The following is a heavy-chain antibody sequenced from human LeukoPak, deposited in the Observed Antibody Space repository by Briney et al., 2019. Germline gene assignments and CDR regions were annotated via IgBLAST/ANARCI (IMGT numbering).Heavy chain of an antibody. V-gene: IGHV4-34*01. Sequence: PSETLSLTCAVYGGSFSGYYWSWIRQPPGKGLEWIGEINHSGSTNYNPSLKSRVTISVDTSKNQFSLKLSSVTAADTAVYYCARGRGPNRIGCWGQGTLVTVSS. J-gene: IGHJ4*02. D-gene: IGHD1-14*01. CDR1: GGSFSGYY. CDR2: INHSGST. CDR3: ARGRGPNRIGC.